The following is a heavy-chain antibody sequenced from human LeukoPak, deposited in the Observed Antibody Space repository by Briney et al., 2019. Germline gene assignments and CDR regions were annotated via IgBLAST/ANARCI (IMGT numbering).Heavy chain of an antibody. Sequence: SETLSLTCAVYGGSFSSYYWSWIRQPSGKGLEWIGEINHSGSTNYNPSLKSRVTISVDTSKNQFSLKLSSVTAADTAVYYCARGSGYCTNGVCSLYYFDYWGQGTLVTVSS. CDR2: INHSGST. CDR1: GGSFSSYY. V-gene: IGHV4-34*01. CDR3: ARGSGYCTNGVCSLYYFDY. D-gene: IGHD2-8*01. J-gene: IGHJ4*02.